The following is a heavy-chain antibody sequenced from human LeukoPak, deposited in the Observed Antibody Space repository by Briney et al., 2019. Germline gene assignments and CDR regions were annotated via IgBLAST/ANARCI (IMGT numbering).Heavy chain of an antibody. Sequence: PGGSLRLSCAASGFTFSSYAMSWIRRAPGKGLEWVSSLSGSGSSTHYAYSVKGRFTISRDNSKDALYLQMNSLRADDTAVYYCATVCSGSYLFYFDSWGQGTLVIVSS. V-gene: IGHV3-23*01. D-gene: IGHD1-26*01. CDR2: LSGSGSST. CDR3: ATVCSGSYLFYFDS. J-gene: IGHJ4*02. CDR1: GFTFSSYA.